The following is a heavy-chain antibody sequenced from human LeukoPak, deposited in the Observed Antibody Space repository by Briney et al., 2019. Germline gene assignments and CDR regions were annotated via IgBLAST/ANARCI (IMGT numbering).Heavy chain of an antibody. CDR3: ARGSPVVGLNY. CDR1: GGSINNYY. D-gene: IGHD2-15*01. V-gene: IGHV4-59*12. CDR2: IYSSGST. J-gene: IGHJ4*02. Sequence: PSETLSLTCTVSGGSINNYYWSWIRQPPGKGLEWIGYIYSSGSTNYNPSLKSRVTMSVDTSKNQFSLKLSSVTAADTAVYYCARGSPVVGLNYWGQGTLVTVSS.